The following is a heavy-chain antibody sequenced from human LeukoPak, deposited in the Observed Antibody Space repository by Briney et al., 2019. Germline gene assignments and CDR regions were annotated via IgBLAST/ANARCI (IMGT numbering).Heavy chain of an antibody. J-gene: IGHJ6*03. D-gene: IGHD6-13*01. CDR2: IYTSGST. V-gene: IGHV4-4*07. Sequence: PSETLSLTCSVSGGSISYYYWSWIRQPAGKGLEWIGRIYTSGSTNYNPSLKSRVTISVDTSKNQFSLKLSSVTAADTAVYYCARGWAAAGYYYYYMDVWGKGTTVTVSS. CDR1: GGSISYYY. CDR3: ARGWAAAGYYYYYMDV.